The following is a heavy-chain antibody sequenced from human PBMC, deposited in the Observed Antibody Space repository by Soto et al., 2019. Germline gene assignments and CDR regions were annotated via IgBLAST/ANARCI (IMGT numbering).Heavy chain of an antibody. D-gene: IGHD3-3*01. CDR1: GGSISSGGYY. Sequence: QVQLQESGPGLVKPSQTLSLTCTVSGGSISSGGYYWSWIRQHPGKGLGWIGYIYYSGSTYYNPSLKSRVTISVDTSKNQFSLKLSSVTAADTAVYYCARGDDFWSGYPVWGVYYMDVWGKGTTVTVSS. CDR3: ARGDDFWSGYPVWGVYYMDV. V-gene: IGHV4-31*03. J-gene: IGHJ6*03. CDR2: IYYSGST.